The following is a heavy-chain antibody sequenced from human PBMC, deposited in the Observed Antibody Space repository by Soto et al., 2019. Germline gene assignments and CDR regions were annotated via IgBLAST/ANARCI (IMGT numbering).Heavy chain of an antibody. D-gene: IGHD3-10*01. CDR3: ERDVKGSWFDP. CDR2: IYYSGST. Sequence: PSETLSLTCTVSGGSVSSGSYYWSWIRQPPGKGLEWIGPIYYSGSTNYTPSLKSRVTISVDTSKNQFSLKLSSVTAADTAVYYCERDVKGSWFDPWGQGTMVTVSS. J-gene: IGHJ5*02. CDR1: GGSVSSGSYY. V-gene: IGHV4-61*01.